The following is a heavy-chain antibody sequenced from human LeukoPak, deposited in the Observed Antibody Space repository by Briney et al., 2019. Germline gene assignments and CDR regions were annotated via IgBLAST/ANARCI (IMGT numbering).Heavy chain of an antibody. CDR1: GFTFSSFW. CDR3: VRETRIGSSGTQGWFDP. V-gene: IGHV3-74*01. CDR2: IKTDGSST. J-gene: IGHJ5*02. Sequence: GGSLRLSCLASGFTFSSFWMHWVRQTPGKGLVWVSRIKTDGSSTDYADSVKGRFTISRDNARNTLYLQMDSLRVGDTAVYYCVRETRIGSSGTQGWFDPWGQGTLVTVSS. D-gene: IGHD1-1*01.